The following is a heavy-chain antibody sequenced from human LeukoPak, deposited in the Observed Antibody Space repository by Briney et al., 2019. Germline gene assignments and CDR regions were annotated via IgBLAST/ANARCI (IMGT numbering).Heavy chain of an antibody. D-gene: IGHD2-2*02. V-gene: IGHV3-30-3*01. CDR3: ARDQGYCSSTSCHRAFDI. CDR2: ISYDGSNK. CDR1: GFTFSSYA. J-gene: IGHJ3*02. Sequence: GRSLRLSCAASGFTFSSYAMHWVRQAPGKGLEWVAVISYDGSNKYYADSVKGRFTISRDNSKNTLYLQMNSLRAEDTAVYYCARDQGYCSSTSCHRAFDIWGQGTMVTVSS.